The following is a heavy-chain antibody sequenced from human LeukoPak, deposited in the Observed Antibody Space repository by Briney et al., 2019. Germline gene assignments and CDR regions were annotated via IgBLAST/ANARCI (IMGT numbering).Heavy chain of an antibody. CDR1: GYSISSVYY. CDR3: ARVKDDYGDYRRFDP. D-gene: IGHD4-17*01. V-gene: IGHV4-38-2*02. Sequence: SETLSLTCTVSGYSISSVYYWGWIRQPPRKGLEWIGSIYHSGSTYYNPSLKSRVTISVDTSKNQFSLKLSSVTAADTAVYYCARVKDDYGDYRRFDPWGQGTLVTVSS. J-gene: IGHJ5*02. CDR2: IYHSGST.